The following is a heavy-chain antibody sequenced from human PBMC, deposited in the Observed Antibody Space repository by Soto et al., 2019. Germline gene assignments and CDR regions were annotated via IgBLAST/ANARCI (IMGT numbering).Heavy chain of an antibody. D-gene: IGHD3-22*01. CDR1: GYTFTSYY. CDR3: ARPPYYYDSSGPPDY. Sequence: ASVKVSCKASGYTFTSYYMHWVRQAPGQGLEWMGIINPSGGSTSYAQKFQGRVTMTRDTSTSTVYMELSSLRSEDTAVYYCARPPYYYDSSGPPDYGGQGTLVTVSS. V-gene: IGHV1-46*01. J-gene: IGHJ4*02. CDR2: INPSGGST.